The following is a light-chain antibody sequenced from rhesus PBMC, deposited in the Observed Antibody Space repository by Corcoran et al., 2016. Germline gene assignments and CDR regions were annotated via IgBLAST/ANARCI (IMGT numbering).Light chain of an antibody. V-gene: IGKV1-66*01. CDR1: QGINHY. CDR2: YAS. Sequence: DIQMTQSPSSLSASVGDRVTITCRASQGINHYLSWYQQKPGKAPKHLMNYASSLETGVPSRFSGSGSGTDYNLTISSLQPEDIATYYCQQYNHSPLTFCGGTKVELK. J-gene: IGKJ4*01. CDR3: QQYNHSPLT.